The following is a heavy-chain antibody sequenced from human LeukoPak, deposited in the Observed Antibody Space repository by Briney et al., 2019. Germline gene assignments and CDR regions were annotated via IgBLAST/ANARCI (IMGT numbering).Heavy chain of an antibody. V-gene: IGHV6-1*01. CDR2: TYYRSKWYN. D-gene: IGHD2-2*01. Sequence: SQTLSLTCAISGDSVSSNSAAWNWIRKSPSRGLEWLGRTYYRSKWYNDYAVSVRSRITINPDTSKNQFSLKLNSVTAADTGVFYCARGRACTSTSCYAPNYYYYYGMDVWGQGTTVTVSS. J-gene: IGHJ6*02. CDR3: ARGRACTSTSCYAPNYYYYYGMDV. CDR1: GDSVSSNSAA.